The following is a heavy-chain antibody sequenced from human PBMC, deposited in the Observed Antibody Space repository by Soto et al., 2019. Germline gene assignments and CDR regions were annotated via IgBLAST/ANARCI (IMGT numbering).Heavy chain of an antibody. V-gene: IGHV4-31*03. CDR3: ARDRGYYDSSGYYPGHWFDP. J-gene: IGHJ5*02. Sequence: SETLSLTCTVSGGSISSGGYYWSWIRQHPGKGLEWIGYIYYSGSTYYNPSLKSRVTISVDTSKNQFSLKLSSVTAADTAVYYCARDRGYYDSSGYYPGHWFDPWGQGTLVTVSS. CDR2: IYYSGST. D-gene: IGHD3-22*01. CDR1: GGSISSGGYY.